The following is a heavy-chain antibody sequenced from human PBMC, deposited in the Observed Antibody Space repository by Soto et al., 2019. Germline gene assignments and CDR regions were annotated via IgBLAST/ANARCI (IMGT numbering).Heavy chain of an antibody. CDR1: GDSIRSSSY. CDR3: RRSSRYSTDV. V-gene: IGHV4-39*01. CDR2: IYSTGNT. Sequence: SETLSLTCTVSGDSIRSSSYWCWLRQPPGKGREWIGSIYSTGNTYYNPSLNSQVTISVDTSKNQFSLNVISVTAADTAVYYCRRSSRYSTDVWGQGTTVTVSS. J-gene: IGHJ6*02. D-gene: IGHD6-13*01.